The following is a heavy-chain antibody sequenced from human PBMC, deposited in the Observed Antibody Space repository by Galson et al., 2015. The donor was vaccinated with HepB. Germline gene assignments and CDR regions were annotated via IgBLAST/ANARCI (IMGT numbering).Heavy chain of an antibody. Sequence: TLSLTCAVYGGSFSGYYWSWIRQPPGKGLEWIGEINHSGSTNYNPSLKSRVTISVDTSKNQFSLKLSSVTAADTAVYYCARGGERWLQRRWAAGSQIAFEIWGQGTMVTVSS. J-gene: IGHJ3*02. CDR3: ARGGERWLQRRWAAGSQIAFEI. D-gene: IGHD5-24*01. CDR2: INHSGST. V-gene: IGHV4-34*01. CDR1: GGSFSGYY.